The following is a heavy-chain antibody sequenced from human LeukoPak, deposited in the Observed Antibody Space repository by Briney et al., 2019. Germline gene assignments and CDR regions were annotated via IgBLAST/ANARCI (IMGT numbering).Heavy chain of an antibody. CDR1: GYSFTSYW. J-gene: IGHJ3*02. D-gene: IGHD2/OR15-2a*01. CDR2: IYPGDSDT. V-gene: IGHV5-51*01. Sequence: GESLKISCKGSGYSFTSYWIGWVRQMPGKGLEWMAIIYPGDSDTKYSPSFQDQVTISADKSINTAYLHWRSLKASDTAMYYCARLSMIYTFDIWGLGTVVTVSS. CDR3: ARLSMIYTFDI.